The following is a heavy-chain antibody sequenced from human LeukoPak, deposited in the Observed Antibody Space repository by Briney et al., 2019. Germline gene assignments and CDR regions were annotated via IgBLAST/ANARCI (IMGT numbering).Heavy chain of an antibody. CDR2: IYYSGST. J-gene: IGHJ4*02. CDR3: ARYDSGEFDY. D-gene: IGHD3-10*01. CDR1: GGSISSSSYY. Sequence: SETLSLTCTVSGGSISSSSYYWGWLRQPPGKGLEWIGSIYYSGSTYYNPSLKSRVIISVDTSKNQFSLKLSSVTAADTAVYYCARYDSGEFDYWGRGTLVIVSS. V-gene: IGHV4-39*01.